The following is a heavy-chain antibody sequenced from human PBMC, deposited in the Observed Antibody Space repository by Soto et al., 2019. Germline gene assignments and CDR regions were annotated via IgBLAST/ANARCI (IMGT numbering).Heavy chain of an antibody. CDR2: ISYDGSNK. J-gene: IGHJ4*02. Sequence: GGSLRLSCAASGFTFSSYAMHWVRQAPGKGLEWVAVISYDGSNKYYADSVKGRFTISRDNSKNTLYLQMNSLRAEDTAVYYCARDLSGDSQYYFDYWGQGTLVTVSS. CDR1: GFTFSSYA. V-gene: IGHV3-30-3*01. CDR3: ARDLSGDSQYYFDY. D-gene: IGHD4-17*01.